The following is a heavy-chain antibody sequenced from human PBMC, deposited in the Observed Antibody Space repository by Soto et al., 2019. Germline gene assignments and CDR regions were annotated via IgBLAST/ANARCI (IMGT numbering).Heavy chain of an antibody. CDR3: ASPWGSSDY. V-gene: IGHV3-48*03. J-gene: IGHJ4*01. CDR1: GITFSNYE. Sequence: EVRLVESGGGLVQPGGSLRLSCAASGITFSNYEMNWVRQVPGKGLEWISFISSDGDTIYYAVSVKGRFTISRDNAKNSLYLQMNSLRAEDSAVYYCASPWGSSDYWGHGTLVTVSS. CDR2: ISSDGDTI. D-gene: IGHD7-27*01.